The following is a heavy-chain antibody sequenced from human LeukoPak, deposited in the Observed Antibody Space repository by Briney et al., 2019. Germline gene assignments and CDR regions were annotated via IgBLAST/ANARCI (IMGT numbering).Heavy chain of an antibody. CDR3: KRSLESNHSRLFVY. CDR2: MYHSGYT. J-gene: IGHJ4*02. V-gene: IGHV4-38-2*01. CDR1: GYSISRGYY. D-gene: IGHD1-14*01. Sequence: PSETLSLTCAVSGYSISRGYYWGWIRHPPGKGLEWTGSMYHSGYTYYNPSLKSRVTMSVDTSKNQFSLNLTSVTAADTAVYYCKRSLESNHSRLFVYWGRGTLVTVSS.